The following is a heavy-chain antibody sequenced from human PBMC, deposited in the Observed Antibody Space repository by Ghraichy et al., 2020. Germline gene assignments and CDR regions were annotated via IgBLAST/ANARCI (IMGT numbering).Heavy chain of an antibody. V-gene: IGHV4-39*01. CDR3: VRPRRGWYSPFDP. J-gene: IGHJ5*02. CDR2: MSFTGST. D-gene: IGHD6-19*01. CDR1: GGSVSSDDYY. Sequence: SETLSLTCTVSGGSVSSDDYYWGWIRQPPGKGLEWIGTMSFTGSTNYNPSLKSRVTISSDTSKNQFSLNLRSVAASDTAVYYCVRPRRGWYSPFDPWGQGTLVTVSS.